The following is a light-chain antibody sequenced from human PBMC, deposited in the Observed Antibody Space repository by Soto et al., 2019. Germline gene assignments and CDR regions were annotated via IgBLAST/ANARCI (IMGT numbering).Light chain of an antibody. CDR2: EAS. CDR1: SSDVGSSDL. CDR3: CSYSGSITWV. V-gene: IGLV2-23*01. Sequence: QSALTQPASVSGSPGQSITIPCTGISSDVGSSDLVSWYQQHPGRAPKLMIYEASKRPSGVSNRFSGPKSGNTASLTISGLQAEDEADYYCCSYSGSITWVFGGGTKLTVL. J-gene: IGLJ3*02.